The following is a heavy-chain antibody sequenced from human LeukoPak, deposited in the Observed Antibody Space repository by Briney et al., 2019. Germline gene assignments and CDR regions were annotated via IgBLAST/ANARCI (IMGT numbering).Heavy chain of an antibody. CDR1: GFTFDDYA. CDR3: VREGGEYLSGPFDY. V-gene: IGHV3-43*02. J-gene: IGHJ4*02. D-gene: IGHD1-26*01. CDR2: ISGDGGST. Sequence: RGSLRLSCAASGFTFDDYAMHWVRQAPGKGLEWVSLISGDGGSTYYADSVKGRFTISRDNPKNSLYLQMNSLRADDTAVYYCVREGGEYLSGPFDYWGRGTLVTVSS.